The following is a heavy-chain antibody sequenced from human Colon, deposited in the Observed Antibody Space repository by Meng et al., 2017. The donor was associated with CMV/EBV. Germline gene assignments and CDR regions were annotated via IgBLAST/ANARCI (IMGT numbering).Heavy chain of an antibody. V-gene: IGHV3-23*01. CDR1: GFIFSNYA. D-gene: IGHD2-2*01. Sequence: GGSLRLSCAASGFIFSNYAMSWVRQAPGKGLEWVSAISGSGNSTYYADSVKGRFTISRDNSKNTLYLQMNSLRAEDTAVYYCAKEYCTSTSCNFDYWGQERWSPSPQ. J-gene: IGHJ4*01. CDR3: AKEYCTSTSCNFDY. CDR2: ISGSGNST.